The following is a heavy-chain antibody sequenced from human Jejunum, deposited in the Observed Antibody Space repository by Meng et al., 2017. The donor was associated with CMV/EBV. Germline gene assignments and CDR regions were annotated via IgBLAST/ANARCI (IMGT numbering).Heavy chain of an antibody. CDR3: ARDPNWNDRYYFDY. D-gene: IGHD1-1*01. CDR1: GYSISSGYY. CDR2: IYHGGST. Sequence: SGYSISSGYYWGWIRQPPGKGLEWIGSIYHGGSTYSNPSLKSRVTMSVDTSKNQFSLKLRSVTAADTAVYYCARDPNWNDRYYFDYWGQGALVTVSS. J-gene: IGHJ4*02. V-gene: IGHV4-38-2*02.